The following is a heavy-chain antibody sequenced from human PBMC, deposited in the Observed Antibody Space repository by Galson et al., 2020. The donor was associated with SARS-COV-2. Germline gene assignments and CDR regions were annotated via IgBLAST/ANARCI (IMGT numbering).Heavy chain of an antibody. J-gene: IGHJ5*02. CDR2: ISSSGSTI. CDR1: GFTFSDYY. V-gene: IGHV3-11*01. CDR3: ARRVVLRYFDWLLYGWFDP. Sequence: GGSLRLSCAASGFTFSDYYMSWIRQAPGKGLEWVSYISSSGSTIYYADSVKGRFTISRDNAKNSLYLQMNSLRAEDTAVYYCARRVVLRYFDWLLYGWFDPWGQGTLVTVSS. D-gene: IGHD3-9*01.